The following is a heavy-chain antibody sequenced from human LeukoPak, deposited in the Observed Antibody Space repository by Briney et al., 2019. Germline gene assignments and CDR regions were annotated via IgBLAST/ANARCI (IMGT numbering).Heavy chain of an antibody. D-gene: IGHD3-9*01. CDR2: VSGRDTST. Sequence: GGSLRLSCAASGFTFSSYAMHWVRRAPGKGLEWVSAVSGRDTSTYYTDSVKGRFTISRDNSKDTLYLQMNSLSAEDTAIYYSAKWGDYDVLTGYYDSDYWGQGTLVTVSS. J-gene: IGHJ4*02. V-gene: IGHV3-23*01. CDR1: GFTFSSYA. CDR3: AKWGDYDVLTGYYDSDY.